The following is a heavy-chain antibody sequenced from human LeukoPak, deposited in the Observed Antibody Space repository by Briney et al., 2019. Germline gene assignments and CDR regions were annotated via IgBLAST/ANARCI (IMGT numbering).Heavy chain of an antibody. J-gene: IGHJ3*02. Sequence: ASVKVSCKASGYTSTSYGISWVRQAPGQGLEWMGWISAYNGNTNYAQKLQGRVTMTTDTSTSTAYMELRSLRSDDTAVYYCAKDRRGNWKYVGAFDIWGQGTMVTVSS. CDR3: AKDRRGNWKYVGAFDI. D-gene: IGHD1-7*01. CDR2: ISAYNGNT. V-gene: IGHV1-18*01. CDR1: GYTSTSYG.